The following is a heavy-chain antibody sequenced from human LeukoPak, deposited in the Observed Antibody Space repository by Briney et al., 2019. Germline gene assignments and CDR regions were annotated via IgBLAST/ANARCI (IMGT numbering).Heavy chain of an antibody. D-gene: IGHD3-10*01. CDR3: ARGPINYYGSGSSYYFDY. Sequence: PSETLSLTCTVSGYSISSGYYWGWIRQPPGKGLEWIGSMFHSGSTYYNPSLKSRVTMSVDTSKNQFSLKLSSVTAADTAVYYCARGPINYYGSGSSYYFDYWGQGTLVTVSS. V-gene: IGHV4-38-2*02. CDR1: GYSISSGYY. J-gene: IGHJ4*02. CDR2: MFHSGST.